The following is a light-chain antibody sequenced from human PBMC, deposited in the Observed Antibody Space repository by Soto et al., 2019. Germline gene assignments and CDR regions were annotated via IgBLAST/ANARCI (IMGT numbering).Light chain of an antibody. J-gene: IGKJ5*01. CDR2: GAS. CDR3: RQYDSSPIT. Sequence: EIVLTQSPGTLSLSPGERATLSCRASQSVSSSYLAWYQQKPGQAPRLLIYGASSRATGIPDRFSGSGSGTHFTLTISRLAPEDFAVYYCRQYDSSPITFGQGTRLEIK. V-gene: IGKV3-20*01. CDR1: QSVSSSY.